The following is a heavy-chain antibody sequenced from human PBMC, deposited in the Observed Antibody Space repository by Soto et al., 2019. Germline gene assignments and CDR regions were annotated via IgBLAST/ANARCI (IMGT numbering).Heavy chain of an antibody. CDR2: INPSGTIT. J-gene: IGHJ5*02. V-gene: IGHV1-46*01. Sequence: ASVKVSCKASGYTFTSNWIHWVRRAPGQGLEWMGVINPSGTITNYAPKFQGRVTVTSDPSTSTVYMDLSRLTSDDTAVYYCGRDHGISSSGAWWLDPWGQGTLVTVSS. CDR1: GYTFTSNW. CDR3: GRDHGISSSGAWWLDP. D-gene: IGHD6-13*01.